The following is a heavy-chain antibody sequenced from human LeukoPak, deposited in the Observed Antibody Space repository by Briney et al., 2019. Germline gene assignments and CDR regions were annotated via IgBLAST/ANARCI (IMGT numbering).Heavy chain of an antibody. J-gene: IGHJ4*02. D-gene: IGHD2-15*01. V-gene: IGHV1-46*01. CDR1: GYTFTSYY. Sequence: GASVKVSRKASGYTFTSYYMHWVRQAPGQGLEWMGIINPSGGSTSYAQKFQGRVTMTRDTSTSTVYMELSSLRSEDTAVYYCARGCSGGSCYRLFDYWGQGTLVTVSS. CDR3: ARGCSGGSCYRLFDY. CDR2: INPSGGST.